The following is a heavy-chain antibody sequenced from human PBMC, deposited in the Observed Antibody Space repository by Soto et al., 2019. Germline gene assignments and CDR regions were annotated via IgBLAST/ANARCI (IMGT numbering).Heavy chain of an antibody. CDR1: GGTFSSYT. V-gene: IGHV1-69*02. Sequence: SVKVSCKASGGTFSSYTISWVRQAPGQGLEWMGRIIPILGIANYAQKFQGRVTITADKSTSTAYMELSGLRSEDTAVYYCARAPQLIRVPGDWGYFDYWGQGTLVTVSS. D-gene: IGHD3-10*02. J-gene: IGHJ4*02. CDR3: ARAPQLIRVPGDWGYFDY. CDR2: IIPILGIA.